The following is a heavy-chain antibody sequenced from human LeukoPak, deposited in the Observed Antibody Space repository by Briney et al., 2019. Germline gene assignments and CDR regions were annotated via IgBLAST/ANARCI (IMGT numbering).Heavy chain of an antibody. J-gene: IGHJ4*02. CDR2: INTDGSST. D-gene: IGHD3-22*01. Sequence: GGSLSLSCAASGFTFSTYWMHWVRQTPGKGLVWVSRINTDGSSTSYADSVKGRFTISRDNAKNSLYLQMNSLRAEDTAVYYCARDQGYYDSSGYKPPTDYWGQGTLVTVSS. CDR1: GFTFSTYW. CDR3: ARDQGYYDSSGYKPPTDY. V-gene: IGHV3-74*01.